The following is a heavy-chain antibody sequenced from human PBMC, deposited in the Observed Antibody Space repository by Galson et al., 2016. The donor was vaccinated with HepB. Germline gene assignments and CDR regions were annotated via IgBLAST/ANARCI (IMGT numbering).Heavy chain of an antibody. J-gene: IGHJ4*02. CDR1: GYTFTGYY. CDR2: INVANGDT. V-gene: IGHV1/OR15-3*02. CDR3: ARHRGGGAHCGGDCYSGV. D-gene: IGHD2-21*02. Sequence: SGAEVKKPGESLKISCKASGYTFTGYYMHWVRQAPGQGPEWVGWINVANGDTKYSQKLQDRVTLSSDASATTAYMELSSLTYEDSAVYYCARHRGGGAHCGGDCYSGVWGQGTLVTVSS.